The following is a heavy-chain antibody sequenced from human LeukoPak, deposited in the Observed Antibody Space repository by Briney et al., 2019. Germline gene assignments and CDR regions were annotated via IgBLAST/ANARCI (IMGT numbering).Heavy chain of an antibody. CDR1: GFTFSSYA. J-gene: IGHJ4*02. Sequence: GGSLRLSCAASGFTFSSYAMSWVRQAPGKGLEWVSGITGSGGTTYYADSVKGRFTISRDTSNTLYLQMNSLRAEDTAVYYCAKDLRGVPRNYSDYWGQGTLVTVSS. D-gene: IGHD2/OR15-2a*01. V-gene: IGHV3-23*01. CDR3: AKDLRGVPRNYSDY. CDR2: ITGSGGTT.